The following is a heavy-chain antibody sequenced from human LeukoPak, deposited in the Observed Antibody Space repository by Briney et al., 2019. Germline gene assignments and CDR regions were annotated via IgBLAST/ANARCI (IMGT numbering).Heavy chain of an antibody. CDR1: GFTFSSYG. D-gene: IGHD7-27*01. Sequence: GGSLRLSCAASGFTFSSYGMHWVRQAPGKGLEWVAFIRYDGSNKYYADSVKGRFTISRDNSKNTLYLQMNSLRAEDTAVYYCAKDGQLGMRLVGRPHDAFDIWGQGTMVTVSS. CDR2: IRYDGSNK. CDR3: AKDGQLGMRLVGRPHDAFDI. V-gene: IGHV3-30*02. J-gene: IGHJ3*02.